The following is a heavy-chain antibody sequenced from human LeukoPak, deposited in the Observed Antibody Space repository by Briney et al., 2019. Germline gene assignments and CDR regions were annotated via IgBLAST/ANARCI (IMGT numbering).Heavy chain of an antibody. CDR1: GYTFTGYY. D-gene: IGHD3-3*01. CDR3: ARAARITIFGVVIITLDY. V-gene: IGHV1-2*02. CDR2: INPNSGGT. Sequence: ASVKVSCKASGYTFTGYYMHWVRQAPGQGLEWMGWINPNSGGTNYAQKFQGRVTMTRDTSISTAYMELGRLRSDDTAVYYCARAARITIFGVVIITLDYWGQGTLVTVSS. J-gene: IGHJ4*02.